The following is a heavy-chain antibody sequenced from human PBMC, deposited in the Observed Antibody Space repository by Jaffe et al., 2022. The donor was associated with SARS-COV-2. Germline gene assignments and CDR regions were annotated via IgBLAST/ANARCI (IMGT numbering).Heavy chain of an antibody. J-gene: IGHJ6*02. Sequence: QVQLVESGGGVVQPGRSLRLSCAASGFTFSSYAMHWVRQAPGKGLEWVAVISYDGSNKYYADSVKGRFTISRDNSKNTLYLQMNSLRAEDTAVYYCARDQVAARKYYYYGMDVWGQGTTVTVSS. CDR2: ISYDGSNK. D-gene: IGHD6-6*01. CDR1: GFTFSSYA. CDR3: ARDQVAARKYYYYGMDV. V-gene: IGHV3-30-3*01.